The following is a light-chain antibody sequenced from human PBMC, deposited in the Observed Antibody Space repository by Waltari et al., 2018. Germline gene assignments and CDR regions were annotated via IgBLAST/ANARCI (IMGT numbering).Light chain of an antibody. V-gene: IGKV3D-15*01. Sequence: EIVMTQSPATLSVSPGEGATLSCRASQSVSNKLAWYQLKPGQAPRLLIYDASSRATGIPARFSGSGSGTEFTLTISSLQSEDFAVYYCQQYHNWPPWTFGQGTKVEIK. CDR1: QSVSNK. CDR3: QQYHNWPPWT. CDR2: DAS. J-gene: IGKJ1*01.